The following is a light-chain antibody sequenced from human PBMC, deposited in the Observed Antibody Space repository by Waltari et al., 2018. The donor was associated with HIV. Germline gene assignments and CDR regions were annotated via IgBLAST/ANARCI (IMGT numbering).Light chain of an antibody. Sequence: INCKSSQSIFYSSRNANYLAWYQQKPGQSPKLLIYWASSRASGVPDRFSGSGSRTDFTLSISSLQSEDVAVYFCQQYYSTPPTFGQGTRVEIK. CDR3: QQYYSTPPT. CDR2: WAS. J-gene: IGKJ1*01. CDR1: QSIFYSSRNANY. V-gene: IGKV4-1*01.